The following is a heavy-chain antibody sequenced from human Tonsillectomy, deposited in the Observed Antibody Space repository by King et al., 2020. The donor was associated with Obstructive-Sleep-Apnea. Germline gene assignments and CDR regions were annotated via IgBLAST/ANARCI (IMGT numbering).Heavy chain of an antibody. CDR2: IRYDVSNK. CDR1: GFTFSSYG. J-gene: IGHJ3*02. D-gene: IGHD3-22*01. CDR3: ANPPIYYYDSSGYYGLDAFDI. Sequence: VQLVESGGGVVQPGGSLRLSCAASGFTFSSYGMHCVRQAPGKGLEWVAFIRYDVSNKDYADSVKGRFTISRDNSKNTLYLQMNSLRAEDTAVYYCANPPIYYYDSSGYYGLDAFDIWGQGTMVTVSS. V-gene: IGHV3-30*02.